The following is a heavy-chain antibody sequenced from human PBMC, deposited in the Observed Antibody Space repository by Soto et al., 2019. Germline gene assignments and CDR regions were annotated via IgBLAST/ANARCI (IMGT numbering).Heavy chain of an antibody. V-gene: IGHV4-34*01. D-gene: IGHD6-19*01. CDR3: ARIHSRGWWYGMDV. Sequence: SETLSLTCAVYGGSFSGYYWSWIRQPPGKGLEWIGEINHSGSTNYNPSLKSRVTISVDTSKNQFSLKLSSVTAADTAGYYWARIHSRGWWYGMDVWGQGTTVTVSS. J-gene: IGHJ6*02. CDR1: GGSFSGYY. CDR2: INHSGST.